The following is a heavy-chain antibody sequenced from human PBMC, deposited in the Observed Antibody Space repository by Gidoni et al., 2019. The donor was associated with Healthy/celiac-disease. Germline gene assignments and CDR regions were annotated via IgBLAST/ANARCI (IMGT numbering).Heavy chain of an antibody. CDR2: INHSGSN. D-gene: IGHD6-13*01. J-gene: IGHJ4*02. Sequence: QVQLQQWGAGRWKPAEPLSLTGAVYGGSFSGYYWSWIRQPPGKGLEWIGGINHSGSNNYNPSLKIRVTISVDTSKNQFSLTLSSVTAADTAVYYCARGRIAAAGTRRYFDYWGQGTLVTVSS. CDR3: ARGRIAAAGTRRYFDY. V-gene: IGHV4-34*01. CDR1: GGSFSGYY.